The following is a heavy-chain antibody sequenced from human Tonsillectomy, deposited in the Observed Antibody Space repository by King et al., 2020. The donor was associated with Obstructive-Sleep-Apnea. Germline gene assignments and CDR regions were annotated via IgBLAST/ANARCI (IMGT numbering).Heavy chain of an antibody. D-gene: IGHD4-17*01. CDR1: GGSIGSGYFY. J-gene: IGHJ5*02. Sequence: VQLQESGPGLVKPSQTLSLTCTVSGGSIGSGYFYWSWIRQHPGKGLEWIGYIYYNGNTYYNPSLRSRVTISVDTSKNQFSLRLRFVTAADTAVYFCARARREDYGVYGVSNGFDPWGQGTLVTVSS. CDR2: IYYNGNT. CDR3: ARARREDYGVYGVSNGFDP. V-gene: IGHV4-31*03.